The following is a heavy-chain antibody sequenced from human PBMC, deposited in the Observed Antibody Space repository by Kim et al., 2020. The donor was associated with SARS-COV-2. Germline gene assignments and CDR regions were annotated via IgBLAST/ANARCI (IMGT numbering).Heavy chain of an antibody. D-gene: IGHD2-2*02. CDR2: MNPNSGNT. J-gene: IGHJ6*03. CDR1: GYTFTSYD. V-gene: IGHV1-8*01. CDR3: ARGFFPRCSSTSCYIWARDYYYYYMDV. Sequence: ASVKVSCKASGYTFTSYDINWVRQATGQGLEWMGWMNPNSGNTGYAQKFQGRVTMTRNTSISTAYMELSSLRSEDTAVYYCARGFFPRCSSTSCYIWARDYYYYYMDVWGKGTTVTASS.